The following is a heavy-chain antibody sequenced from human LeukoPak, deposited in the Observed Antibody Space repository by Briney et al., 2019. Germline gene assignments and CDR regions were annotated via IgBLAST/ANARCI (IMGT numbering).Heavy chain of an antibody. Sequence: ASVKVSCKASGYTFTSYDINWVRQATGQGLEWMGWMNPNSGNTGYAQKFQGRVTMTRNTSISTAYMELSSLRSEDTAVYYCARGIQLWSPFDYWGQGTLVTVSS. CDR1: GYTFTSYD. CDR2: MNPNSGNT. V-gene: IGHV1-8*01. J-gene: IGHJ4*02. CDR3: ARGIQLWSPFDY. D-gene: IGHD5-18*01.